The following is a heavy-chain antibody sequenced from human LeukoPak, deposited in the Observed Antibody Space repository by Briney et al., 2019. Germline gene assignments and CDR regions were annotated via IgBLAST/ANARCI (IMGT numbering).Heavy chain of an antibody. Sequence: GGSLRLSSAVSGFTFSSAWMAWVRQAPGKGLEWLGRIKNKSDGGTADSAEPVKGRFTISRDDSKSTLYLQMNSLGTEDTGVYYCTTWGGSFSRYWGQGTLVTVSS. CDR2: IKNKSDGGTA. CDR1: GFTFSSAW. V-gene: IGHV3-15*01. D-gene: IGHD1-26*01. J-gene: IGHJ4*02. CDR3: TTWGGSFSRY.